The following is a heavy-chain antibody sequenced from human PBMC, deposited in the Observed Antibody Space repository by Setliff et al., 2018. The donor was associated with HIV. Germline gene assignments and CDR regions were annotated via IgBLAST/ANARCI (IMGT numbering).Heavy chain of an antibody. V-gene: IGHV3-23*01. Sequence: GSLRLSCAASELTFSNYAMTWVRQAPGKGLEWVSSITGSGDSTYYADSLRGRFTVSRDNAKNSLYLQMNSLRAEDTAVYYCARTGHYYYYYMDVWGKGTTVTVSS. CDR2: ITGSGDST. J-gene: IGHJ6*03. CDR3: ARTGHYYYYYMDV. CDR1: ELTFSNYA.